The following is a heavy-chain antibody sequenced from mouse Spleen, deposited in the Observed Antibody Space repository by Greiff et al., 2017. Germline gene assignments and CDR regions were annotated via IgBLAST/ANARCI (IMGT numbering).Heavy chain of an antibody. V-gene: IGHV5-16*01. CDR1: GFTFSDYY. CDR2: INYDGSST. CDR3: ARVDDGYYQYYFDY. Sequence: DVHLVESEGGLVQPGSSMKLSCTASGFTFSDYYMAWVRQVPEKGLEWVANINYDGSSTYYLDSLKSRFIISRDNAKNILYLQMSSLKSEDTATYYCARVDDGYYQYYFDYWGQGTTLTVSS. J-gene: IGHJ2*01. D-gene: IGHD2-3*01.